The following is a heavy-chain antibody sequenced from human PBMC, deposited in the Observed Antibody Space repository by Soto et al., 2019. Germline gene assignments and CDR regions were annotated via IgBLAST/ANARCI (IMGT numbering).Heavy chain of an antibody. Sequence: SLKISFKASVYSFTIYWIGWVRQTPGKGLEWMGITYIDDSDTRYSPSFQGQVTISGDKSISTAYLQWSSLKASDTAMYYCASRKRTSDAFDIWGQGTMVTVSS. V-gene: IGHV5-51*01. CDR2: TYIDDSDT. D-gene: IGHD1-1*01. J-gene: IGHJ3*02. CDR3: ASRKRTSDAFDI. CDR1: VYSFTIYW.